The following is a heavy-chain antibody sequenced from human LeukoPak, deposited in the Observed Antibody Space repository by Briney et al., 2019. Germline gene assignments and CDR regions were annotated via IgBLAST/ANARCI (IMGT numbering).Heavy chain of an antibody. CDR2: ISGGGGTT. CDR3: AKRRAGTDYYYNMDV. CDR1: GFTFNNYA. Sequence: GGSLRLSCAASGFTFNNYAMRWVRQPPGKGLEWVSTISGGGGTTYYTDSVKGRFTISRDNSKNTVFLQMNSLRTEDTAVYYCAKRRAGTDYYYNMDVWGQGTTVTVSS. V-gene: IGHV3-23*01. J-gene: IGHJ6*02.